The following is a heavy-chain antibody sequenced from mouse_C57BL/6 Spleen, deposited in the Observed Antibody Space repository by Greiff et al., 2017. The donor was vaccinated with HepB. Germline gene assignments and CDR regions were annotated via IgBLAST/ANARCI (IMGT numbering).Heavy chain of an antibody. V-gene: IGHV3-6*01. CDR1: GYSITSGYY. D-gene: IGHD2-4*01. CDR2: ISYDGSN. CDR3: ARDHYDYDVGRFAY. J-gene: IGHJ3*01. Sequence: EVQRVESGPGLVKPSQSLSLTCSVTGYSITSGYYWNWIRQFPGNKLEWMGYISYDGSNNYNPSLKNRISITRDTSKNQFFLKLNSVTTEDTATYYCARDHYDYDVGRFAYWGQGTLVTVSA.